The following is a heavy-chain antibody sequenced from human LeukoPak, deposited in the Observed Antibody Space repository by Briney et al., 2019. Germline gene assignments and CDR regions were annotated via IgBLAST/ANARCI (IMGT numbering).Heavy chain of an antibody. V-gene: IGHV3-66*01. D-gene: IGHD3-22*01. CDR3: ARDSSYYDNGGNASFYS. CDR1: GFTVISNY. Sequence: GGSLRLSCAASGFTVISNYMSWVRQAPGKGLEWVSVIYSGGSTYYADSVKGRFTISRDNSKNTLYLQMNSLRAEDTAVYYCARDSSYYDNGGNASFYSWGHRDLVTVSS. J-gene: IGHJ4*03. CDR2: IYSGGST.